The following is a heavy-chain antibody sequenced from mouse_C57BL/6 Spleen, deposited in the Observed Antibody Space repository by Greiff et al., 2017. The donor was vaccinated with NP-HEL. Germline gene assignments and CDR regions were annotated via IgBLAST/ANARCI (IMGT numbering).Heavy chain of an antibody. D-gene: IGHD4-1*01. J-gene: IGHJ2*01. Sequence: QVQLQQPGTELVKPGASVKISCKASGYAFSSSWMNWVKQRPGKGLEWIGRIYPGDGDTNYNGKFKGKATLTADKSSSTAYMQLSSLTSEDSAVYFCARSKSNWYFDYWGQGTTLTVSS. CDR2: IYPGDGDT. V-gene: IGHV1-82*01. CDR3: ARSKSNWYFDY. CDR1: GYAFSSSW.